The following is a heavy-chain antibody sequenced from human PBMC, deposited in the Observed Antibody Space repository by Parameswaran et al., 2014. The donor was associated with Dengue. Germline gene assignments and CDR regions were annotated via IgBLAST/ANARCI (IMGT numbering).Heavy chain of an antibody. CDR2: IDWDDDK. V-gene: IGHV2-70*01. D-gene: IGHD4-23*01. Sequence: WIRQPPGKALEWLALIDWDDDKYYSTSLKTRLTISKDTSKNQVVLTMTNMDPVDTATYYCARTRLRWYIEDWGQGTLVTVSS. J-gene: IGHJ4*02. CDR3: ARTRLRWYIED.